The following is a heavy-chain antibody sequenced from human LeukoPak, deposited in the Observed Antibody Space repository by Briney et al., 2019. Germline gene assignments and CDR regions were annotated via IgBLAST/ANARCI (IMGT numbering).Heavy chain of an antibody. Sequence: SETLSLTCTVSGGSISSYYWSWIRQPAGKGLEWIGRIYTSGSTNYNPSLKSRVTMSVDTSKNQFSLKLTSVTAADTAVYYCARVSVVGTAFDIWGQGTMVTVSS. CDR2: IYTSGST. CDR1: GGSISSYY. CDR3: ARVSVVGTAFDI. V-gene: IGHV4-4*07. J-gene: IGHJ3*02. D-gene: IGHD2-15*01.